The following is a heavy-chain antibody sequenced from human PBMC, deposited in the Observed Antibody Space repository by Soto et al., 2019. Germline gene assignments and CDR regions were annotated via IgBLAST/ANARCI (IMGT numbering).Heavy chain of an antibody. V-gene: IGHV1-2*02. Sequence: QVLLVQSGAEVKRPGASVRVSCKASRYTFTSYDIFWVRQSPGQGLEWMGWIKTDSGDTHYAQNFQGSVTMTRDTSISTAYMELNNLDSDDTAVYYCARRSSTYLNEIIYDPWGQGTLVTVSS. CDR3: ARRSSTYLNEIIYDP. J-gene: IGHJ5*02. CDR1: RYTFTSYD. D-gene: IGHD2-2*01. CDR2: IKTDSGDT.